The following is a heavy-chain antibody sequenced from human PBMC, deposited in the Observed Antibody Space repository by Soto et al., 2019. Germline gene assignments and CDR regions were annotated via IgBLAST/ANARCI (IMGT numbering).Heavy chain of an antibody. V-gene: IGHV3-30*18. CDR2: ISYDGRNK. Sequence: QVQLVESGGGVVQPGRSLRLSCAASGFTFSSYGMQWVRQAPGKGLEWVAVISYDGRNKDYADSVKGRFTISRDNSKDTLFLQMTSLRDEDTAVYYCAKVEANGWQVYYGMDVWGQGTTVTVSS. J-gene: IGHJ6*02. CDR1: GFTFSSYG. D-gene: IGHD6-19*01. CDR3: AKVEANGWQVYYGMDV.